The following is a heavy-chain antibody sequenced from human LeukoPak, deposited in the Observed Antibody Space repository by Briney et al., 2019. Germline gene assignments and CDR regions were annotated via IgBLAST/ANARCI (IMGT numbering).Heavy chain of an antibody. V-gene: IGHV1-24*01. CDR3: ATTLTYYYDSSGYLLDY. D-gene: IGHD3-22*01. Sequence: GASVKVSCKVSGYTLTELSMHWVRQAPGKGLEWMGGFDPEDGETIYAQKFQGRVTMTEDTSTDTAYMELSSLRSEDTAVYYCATTLTYYYDSSGYLLDYWGQGTLVTVSP. J-gene: IGHJ4*02. CDR2: FDPEDGET. CDR1: GYTLTELS.